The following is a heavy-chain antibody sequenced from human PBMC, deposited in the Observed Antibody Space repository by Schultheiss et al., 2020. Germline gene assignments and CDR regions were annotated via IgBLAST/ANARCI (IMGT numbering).Heavy chain of an antibody. CDR2: IRSKANSYAT. Sequence: GGSLRLSCAASGFTFEDYAMHWVRQAPGKGLEWVGRIRSKANSYATAYAASVKGRFTISRDDSKNTAYLQMNSLKTEDTAVYYCTRPRKWELLPAFDIWGQGTMVT. J-gene: IGHJ3*02. CDR1: GFTFEDYA. D-gene: IGHD1-26*01. V-gene: IGHV3-73*01. CDR3: TRPRKWELLPAFDI.